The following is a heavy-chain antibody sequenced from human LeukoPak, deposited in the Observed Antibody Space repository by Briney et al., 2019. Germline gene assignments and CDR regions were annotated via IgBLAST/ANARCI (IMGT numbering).Heavy chain of an antibody. CDR3: ARGQPNRLLWVGESLSNINPFDY. D-gene: IGHD3-10*01. CDR2: MNPNSGNT. V-gene: IGHV1-8*01. Sequence: ASVKVSCKASGYTFTSYDINWVRQATGQGLEWMGWMNPNSGNTGYAQKFQGRVTMTRNTSISTAYMELSSLRSEDTAVYYCARGQPNRLLWVGESLSNINPFDYWGQGTLVTVSS. CDR1: GYTFTSYD. J-gene: IGHJ4*02.